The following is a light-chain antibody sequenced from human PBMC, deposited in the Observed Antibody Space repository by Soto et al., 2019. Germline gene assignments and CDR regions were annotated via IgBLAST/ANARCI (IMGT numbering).Light chain of an antibody. J-gene: IGKJ4*01. Sequence: DIQMPQSPSSLSASVGDRVTITCRASQGISTYLNWYQQKPGKAPKLLIYSTSTLESGVPSRFSGSGGGTDFTLTISSLQLEDFATYYCQQGYNIVLTFGGGNKVEVK. CDR2: STS. V-gene: IGKV1-39*01. CDR3: QQGYNIVLT. CDR1: QGISTY.